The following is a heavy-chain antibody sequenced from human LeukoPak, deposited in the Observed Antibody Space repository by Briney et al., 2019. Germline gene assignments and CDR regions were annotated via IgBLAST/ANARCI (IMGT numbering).Heavy chain of an antibody. CDR1: GYTFTAYY. J-gene: IGHJ4*02. CDR3: ARGVDYVWGSYRYTPPDY. Sequence: ASVKVSCKASGYTFTAYYMHWVRQAPGQGLEWMGWINPNSGATNYAQKFQGRVTMTRDTSISTAYMELSRLRSDDTAVYYCARGVDYVWGSYRYTPPDYWGQGTLVTVSS. D-gene: IGHD3-16*02. V-gene: IGHV1-2*02. CDR2: INPNSGAT.